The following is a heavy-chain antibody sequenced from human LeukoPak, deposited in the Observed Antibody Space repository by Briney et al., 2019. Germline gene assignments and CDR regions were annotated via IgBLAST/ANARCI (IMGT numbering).Heavy chain of an antibody. V-gene: IGHV3-7*01. J-gene: IGHJ4*02. CDR3: ARHHWTLRHYFDY. CDR2: IKQDGSEK. CDR1: GFTFSSYW. D-gene: IGHD1-1*01. Sequence: PGGSLRLSCAASGFTFSSYWMSWVRQAPGKGLEWVANIKQDGSEKYYVDSVKGRFTISRDNAKNSLYLQMNSLRAEDTAVYYCARHHWTLRHYFDYWGQGTLVTVSS.